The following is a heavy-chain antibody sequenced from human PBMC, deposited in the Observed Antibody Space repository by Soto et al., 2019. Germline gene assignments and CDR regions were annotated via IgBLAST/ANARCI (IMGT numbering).Heavy chain of an antibody. V-gene: IGHV1-8*01. CDR3: ARRGYGSGTSGIFYYYYGMDV. D-gene: IGHD3-10*01. CDR2: MNPNSGNT. J-gene: IGHJ6*02. CDR1: GYTFTSYD. Sequence: ASVKVSCKASGYTFTSYDINWVRQATGQVLEWMGWMNPNSGNTGYAQKFQGRVTMTRNTSISTAYMELSSLRSEDTAVYYCARRGYGSGTSGIFYYYYGMDVWGQGTTVTVSS.